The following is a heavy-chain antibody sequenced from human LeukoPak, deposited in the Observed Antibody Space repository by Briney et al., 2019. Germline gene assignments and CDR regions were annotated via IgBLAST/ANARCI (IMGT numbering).Heavy chain of an antibody. J-gene: IGHJ4*02. CDR1: GGSISGYY. Sequence: PSETLSLTCTVSGGSISGYYWSWLRQSPGKGLEWIGYVHHSGSTNYNPSLKSRVTISIDTSKNQFSLKLSPVTAADTAVYYCARGYYDNSGYSNPFDYWGQGTLVTVSS. D-gene: IGHD3-22*01. V-gene: IGHV4-59*01. CDR3: ARGYYDNSGYSNPFDY. CDR2: VHHSGST.